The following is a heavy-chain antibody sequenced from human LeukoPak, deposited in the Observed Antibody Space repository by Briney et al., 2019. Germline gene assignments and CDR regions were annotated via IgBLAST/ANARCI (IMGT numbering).Heavy chain of an antibody. CDR3: ARLRNVGGNPHPFNV. J-gene: IGHJ3*01. CDR1: GFTFSSYS. V-gene: IGHV3-21*01. CDR2: ITSTGRYI. D-gene: IGHD4-23*01. Sequence: GGSLRLSCAASGFTFSSYSMNWVRQAPGKGLEWVSSITSTGRYIFYADSLKGRFTISRDNAKKSLYLQMNSLRAEDTAVYYCARLRNVGGNPHPFNVWGQGTTVTVSS.